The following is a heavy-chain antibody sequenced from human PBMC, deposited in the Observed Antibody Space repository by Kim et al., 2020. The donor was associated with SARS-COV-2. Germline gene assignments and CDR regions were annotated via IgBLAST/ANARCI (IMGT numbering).Heavy chain of an antibody. CDR1: GGSISSYY. D-gene: IGHD3-3*01. Sequence: SETLSLTCTVSGGSISSYYWSWIRQPPGKGLKWIGYIYYSGSTNYNPSLKSRVTISVDTSKNQFSLKLSSVTAADTAVYYCARHGKTTIFGVVTIPGGMDVWGTGTPVTVSS. CDR3: ARHGKTTIFGVVTIPGGMDV. CDR2: IYYSGST. V-gene: IGHV4-59*08. J-gene: IGHJ6*04.